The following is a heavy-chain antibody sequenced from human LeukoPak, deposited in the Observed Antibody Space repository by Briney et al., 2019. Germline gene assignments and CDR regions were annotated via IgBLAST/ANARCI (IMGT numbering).Heavy chain of an antibody. D-gene: IGHD1-26*01. Sequence: GGSLRLSCAASGFTFSSYAMSWVRQAPGKGLEWVSAISGSGGSTYYADSVKGRFTISRDNSKHTLFLQMNSLRDEDTAVYYCARVGPNKIIDYWGQGTLVTVSS. CDR1: GFTFSSYA. J-gene: IGHJ4*02. CDR2: ISGSGGST. CDR3: ARVGPNKIIDY. V-gene: IGHV3-23*01.